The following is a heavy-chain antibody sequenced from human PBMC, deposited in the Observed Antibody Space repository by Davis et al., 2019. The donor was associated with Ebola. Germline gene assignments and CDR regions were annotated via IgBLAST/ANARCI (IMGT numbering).Heavy chain of an antibody. CDR1: GYTFTSYA. Sequence: SVKVSCKASGYTFTSYAMNWVRQAPGQGLEWMGGIIPMFGTSKYEEKFQNRVTITADESTSTAYMELSSLRSDDTAVYYCARGRPWLWVATPVRFDYWGQGTQVIVSS. J-gene: IGHJ4*02. V-gene: IGHV1-69*13. D-gene: IGHD5-12*01. CDR3: ARGRPWLWVATPVRFDY. CDR2: IIPMFGTS.